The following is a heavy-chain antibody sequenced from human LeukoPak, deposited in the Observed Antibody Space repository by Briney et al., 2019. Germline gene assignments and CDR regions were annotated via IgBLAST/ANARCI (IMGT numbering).Heavy chain of an antibody. CDR1: GGSISSYY. CDR2: IYYSGST. Sequence: SETLSLTCTVSGGSISSYYWSWIRQPPGKGLEWIGYIYYSGSTSYNPSLKSRVTISVDTSNNQFSLKLSSVTAADTAIYYCARGGTRTVTTLWGQGTLVTVSS. D-gene: IGHD4-17*01. J-gene: IGHJ4*02. CDR3: ARGGTRTVTTL. V-gene: IGHV4-59*01.